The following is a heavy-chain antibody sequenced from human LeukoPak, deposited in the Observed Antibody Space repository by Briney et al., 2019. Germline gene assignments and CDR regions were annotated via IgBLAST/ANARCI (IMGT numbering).Heavy chain of an antibody. D-gene: IGHD5-18*01. CDR2: ITYNSGTI. CDR1: GFTFRSYA. J-gene: IGHJ4*02. Sequence: PGGSLRLSCAASGFTFRSYAMQWVRQAPGKGLEWVSYITYNSGTIFYADPVKGRFTISRDNAKDSLYLQMSSLRDEDTAVYYCARDSGYSYADDYWGQGTLVTVSS. V-gene: IGHV3-48*02. CDR3: ARDSGYSYADDY.